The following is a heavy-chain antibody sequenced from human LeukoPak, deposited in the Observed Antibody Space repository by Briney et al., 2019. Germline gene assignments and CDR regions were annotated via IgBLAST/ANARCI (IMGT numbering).Heavy chain of an antibody. CDR1: GGSISSHY. CDR3: ARGGGGYDYLDY. CDR2: IYYSGST. J-gene: IGHJ4*02. Sequence: KASETLSLTCTVSGGSISSHYWSWIRQPPGKGLEWIGYIYYSGSTNYNPSLKSRVTISVDTSKNQFSLKLSSVTAADTAVYYCARGGGGYDYLDYWGQGTLVTVSS. V-gene: IGHV4-59*11. D-gene: IGHD5-12*01.